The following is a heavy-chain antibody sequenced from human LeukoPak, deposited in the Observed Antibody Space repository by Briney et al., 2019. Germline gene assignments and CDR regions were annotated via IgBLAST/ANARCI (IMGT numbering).Heavy chain of an antibody. CDR2: ISGSGGST. Sequence: GGSLRLSCAASGFTFSSYAMSWVRQAPGKGLEWVSAISGSGGSTYYADSVKGRFTIYRDNSKNTLYLQMNSLRAEDTAVYYCAKDDILTGSGYYYYGMDVWGQGTTVTVSS. V-gene: IGHV3-23*01. J-gene: IGHJ6*02. D-gene: IGHD3-9*01. CDR1: GFTFSSYA. CDR3: AKDDILTGSGYYYYGMDV.